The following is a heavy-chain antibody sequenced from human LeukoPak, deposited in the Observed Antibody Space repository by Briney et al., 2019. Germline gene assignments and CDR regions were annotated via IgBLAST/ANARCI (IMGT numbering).Heavy chain of an antibody. CDR2: INPNSGGT. CDR1: GYTFTGYY. J-gene: IGHJ4*02. Sequence: ASVKVSCKASGYTFTGYYMHWVRQAPGQGLEWMGWINPNSGGTNYAQKFQGRVTMTRDTSISTAYMELSRLRSDDTAVYYCARDHFLAYYDILTGYYGGYYFDYWGQGTLVTVSS. D-gene: IGHD3-9*01. CDR3: ARDHFLAYYDILTGYYGGYYFDY. V-gene: IGHV1-2*02.